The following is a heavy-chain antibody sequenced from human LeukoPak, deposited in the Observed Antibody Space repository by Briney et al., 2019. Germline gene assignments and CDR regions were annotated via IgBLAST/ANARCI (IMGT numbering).Heavy chain of an antibody. CDR2: INPNSGGT. V-gene: IGHV1-2*02. CDR3: ARLRRGTYYDILTGYYNDLLFDY. Sequence: ASVKVSCKASGYTFTGYYMHWVRQAPGQGLEWMGWINPNSGGTNYAQKFQGRVTMTRDTSISTAYMELSRLRSDDTAVYYCARLRRGTYYDILTGYYNDLLFDYWGQGTLVTVSS. CDR1: GYTFTGYY. D-gene: IGHD3-9*01. J-gene: IGHJ4*02.